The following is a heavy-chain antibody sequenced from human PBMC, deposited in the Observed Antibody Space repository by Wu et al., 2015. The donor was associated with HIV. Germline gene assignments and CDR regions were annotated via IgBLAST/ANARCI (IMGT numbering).Heavy chain of an antibody. CDR3: ARDRAGTGWELEGYYYYGMDV. CDR1: GYTFTSYY. CDR2: INPSGGST. Sequence: QVQLVQSGTEVKKPGASVKVSCKASGYTFTSYYMHWVRQAPGQGLEWMGIINPSGGSTSYAQKFQGRVTMTRDTSTSTVYMELSSLRSEDTAVYYCARDRAGTGWELEGYYYYGMDVWGQGTTVTVSS. V-gene: IGHV1-46*01. D-gene: IGHD1-26*01. J-gene: IGHJ6*02.